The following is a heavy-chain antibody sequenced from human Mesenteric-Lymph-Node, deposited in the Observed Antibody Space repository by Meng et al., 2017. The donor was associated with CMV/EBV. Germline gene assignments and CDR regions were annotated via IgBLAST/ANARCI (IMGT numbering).Heavy chain of an antibody. CDR3: ARGTGTLDY. CDR1: GDIVSNDGAA. J-gene: IGHJ4*02. D-gene: IGHD1-7*01. Sequence: CAISGDIVSNDGAAWNWFRQSPSRGLEWLGRTYYRSKWYEDYAVSVKDRLTINPDTSKNQFSLQLNSVTPEDTALYYCARGTGTLDYWGQGTLVTVSS. CDR2: TYYRSKWYE. V-gene: IGHV6-1*01.